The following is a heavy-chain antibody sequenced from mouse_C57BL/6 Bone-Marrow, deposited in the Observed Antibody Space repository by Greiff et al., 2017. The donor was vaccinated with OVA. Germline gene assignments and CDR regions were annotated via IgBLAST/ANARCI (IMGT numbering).Heavy chain of an antibody. V-gene: IGHV2-9-1*01. D-gene: IGHD2-10*01. Sequence: QVQLKESGPGLVAPSQSLSITCTVSGFSLTSYAISWVRQPPGKGLEWLGVIWTGGGTNYNSALKSRPSIRKDNSKSQIFLKMNRLHPDDTARYYYASPYYGNYELAYWGQGTLVTVSA. CDR2: IWTGGGT. J-gene: IGHJ3*01. CDR1: GFSLTSYA. CDR3: ASPYYGNYELAY.